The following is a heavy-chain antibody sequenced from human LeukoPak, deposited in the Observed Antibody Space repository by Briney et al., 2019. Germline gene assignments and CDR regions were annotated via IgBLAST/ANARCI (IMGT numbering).Heavy chain of an antibody. CDR2: ISSSSSYI. CDR3: ARDKDYYDSSGPDY. V-gene: IGHV3-21*01. CDR1: GFTFGSYS. Sequence: GGSLRLSCAASGFTFGSYSMNWVRQAPGKGLEWVSSISSSSSYIYYADSVKGQFTISRDNAKNSLYLQMNSLRAEDTAVYYCARDKDYYDSSGPDYWGQGTLVTVSS. D-gene: IGHD3-22*01. J-gene: IGHJ4*02.